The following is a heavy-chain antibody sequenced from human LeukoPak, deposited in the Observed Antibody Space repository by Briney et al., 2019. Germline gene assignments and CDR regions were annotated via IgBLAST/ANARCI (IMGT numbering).Heavy chain of an antibody. CDR1: GYTFTGYY. CDR3: ARGVSGYSYGSRFDY. Sequence: ASVKVSCKASGYTFTGYYMHWVRQAPGQGLEWMGWINPNSGGTNYAQKFQGRVTMTGDTSISTAYMELSRLRSDDTAVYYCARGVSGYSYGSRFDYWGQGTLVTVSS. V-gene: IGHV1-2*02. D-gene: IGHD5-18*01. CDR2: INPNSGGT. J-gene: IGHJ4*02.